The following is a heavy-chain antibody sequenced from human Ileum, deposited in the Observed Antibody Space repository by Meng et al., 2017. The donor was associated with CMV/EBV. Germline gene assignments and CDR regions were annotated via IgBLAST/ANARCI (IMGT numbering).Heavy chain of an antibody. Sequence: SGFGFSSYASSWISRTPGKGLEWVSGISRSGGSTNYADSVKGRFTFSRDNSKNTLYLQMNSLRVEDTAVYYCAKGDFSGSSYVFDYWGQGTLVTVSS. CDR1: GFGFSSYA. J-gene: IGHJ4*02. CDR3: AKGDFSGSSYVFDY. V-gene: IGHV3-23*01. D-gene: IGHD1-26*01. CDR2: ISRSGGST.